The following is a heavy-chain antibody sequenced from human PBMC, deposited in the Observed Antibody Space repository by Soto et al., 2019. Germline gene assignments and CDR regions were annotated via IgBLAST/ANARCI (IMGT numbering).Heavy chain of an antibody. V-gene: IGHV1-8*01. CDR3: ARDKGQLERPRRLHYYGMDV. D-gene: IGHD1-1*01. J-gene: IGHJ6*02. CDR2: MNPNSGNT. CDR1: GYTFTSYD. Sequence: ASVKVSCKASGYTFTSYDINWVRQATGQGLEWMGWMNPNSGNTGYAQKFQGRVTMTRNTSISTAYMELSSLRSEDTAVYYCARDKGQLERPRRLHYYGMDVWGQGTTVTVSS.